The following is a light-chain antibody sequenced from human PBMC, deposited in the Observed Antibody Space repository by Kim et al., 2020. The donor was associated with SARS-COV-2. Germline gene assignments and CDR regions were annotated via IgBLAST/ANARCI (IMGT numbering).Light chain of an antibody. CDR2: DVS. CDR1: PSIASNS. J-gene: IGKJ1*01. CDR3: QHYAISPLS. Sequence: EIVLTQSPGTVSLSPGERVALSCRASPSIASNSLAWYQHKPGQAPRLLIYDVSKRATGIPDRFSGSGSGAVFTLTISRLEPEDFAVFYCQHYAISPLSFGPGTKVDIK. V-gene: IGKV3-20*01.